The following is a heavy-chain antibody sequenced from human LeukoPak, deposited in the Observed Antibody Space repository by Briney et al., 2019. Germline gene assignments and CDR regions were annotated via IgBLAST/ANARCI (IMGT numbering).Heavy chain of an antibody. Sequence: ASVTVSCKTSGYTFIKYYIHWVRQAPGQGLEGMGVISHSDGRISYAQNFQGRITMTRDTSTGTVYMDLSSLRSDDTALYYCAKSGGSGDYYNAVDYWGQGTLVIVSS. J-gene: IGHJ4*02. CDR1: GYTFIKYY. D-gene: IGHD3-10*01. CDR3: AKSGGSGDYYNAVDY. CDR2: ISHSDGRI. V-gene: IGHV1-46*01.